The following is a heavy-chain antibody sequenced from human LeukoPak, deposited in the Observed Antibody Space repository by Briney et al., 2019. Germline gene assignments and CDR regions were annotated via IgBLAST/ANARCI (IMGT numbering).Heavy chain of an antibody. D-gene: IGHD2-15*01. Sequence: GGSLRLSCVASGFTFSSYGMHWVRQAPGKGLEWVAVISYDGSNKYYADSVKGRFTISRDNSKNTLYLQMNSLRAEDTAVYYCAKDKGGGSYSFDYWGQGTLVTVSS. CDR2: ISYDGSNK. V-gene: IGHV3-30*18. CDR1: GFTFSSYG. J-gene: IGHJ4*02. CDR3: AKDKGGGSYSFDY.